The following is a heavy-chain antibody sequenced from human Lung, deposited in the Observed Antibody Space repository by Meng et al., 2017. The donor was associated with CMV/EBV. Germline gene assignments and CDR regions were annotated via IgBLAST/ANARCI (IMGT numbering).Heavy chain of an antibody. D-gene: IGHD3-3*01. V-gene: IGHV3-21*01. Sequence: GEXXKISCTASGFAFSTYSMTWVRQVPGKAPEWLSAITSGGSTYYAGSVRGRFTISRDNAENSLYLQMNSLRVEDTAVYYCASELRYLEWFSYNDYWGQGAXVTVSS. CDR3: ASELRYLEWFSYNDY. CDR1: GFAFSTYS. CDR2: ITSGGST. J-gene: IGHJ4*02.